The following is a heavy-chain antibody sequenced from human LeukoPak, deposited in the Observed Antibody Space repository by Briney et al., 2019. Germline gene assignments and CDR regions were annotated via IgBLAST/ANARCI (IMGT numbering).Heavy chain of an antibody. CDR1: GYTFTDYY. CDR2: ISPNSGVT. Sequence: ASVKVSCKASGYTFTDYYMHWVRQAPGQGLEWMGWISPNSGVTNYAQKFQGRVTMTRDTSISTAYMELSRLKSDDTALYYCARGRWTVTGSLYPWGQGTLVTVSS. V-gene: IGHV1-2*02. CDR3: ARGRWTVTGSLYP. J-gene: IGHJ5*02. D-gene: IGHD4-23*01.